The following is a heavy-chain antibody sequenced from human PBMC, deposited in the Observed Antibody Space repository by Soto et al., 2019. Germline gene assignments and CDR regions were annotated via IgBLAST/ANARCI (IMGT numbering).Heavy chain of an antibody. CDR3: ARGCIAVTTHLCY. J-gene: IGHJ4*02. Sequence: SVKVSCKASGYTFSTYGITWVRQAPGQGLEWMGWINPYNGNTKFAQKLQDRVTMTTATSTSTAYMELASLRSDDTAVYYCARGCIAVTTHLCYWGQGTLVTVSS. V-gene: IGHV1-18*01. D-gene: IGHD4-17*01. CDR1: GYTFSTYG. CDR2: INPYNGNT.